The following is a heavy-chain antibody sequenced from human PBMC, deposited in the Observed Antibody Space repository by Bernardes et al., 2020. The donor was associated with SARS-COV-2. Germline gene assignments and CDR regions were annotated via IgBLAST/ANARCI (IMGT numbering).Heavy chain of an antibody. D-gene: IGHD2-2*01. CDR3: VRDEYIVVGPAAGVFAS. Sequence: GGSLRLSCAASGFSFGGYWMTWVRQLPGKGLEWVAYIGQDGSDTRYLKSVEGRFTISRDNSKKTLYLQMAGLRAEDTALYFCVRDEYIVVGPAAGVFASWGRGTLVTVSS. CDR1: GFSFGGYW. J-gene: IGHJ4*02. CDR2: IGQDGSDT. V-gene: IGHV3-7*03.